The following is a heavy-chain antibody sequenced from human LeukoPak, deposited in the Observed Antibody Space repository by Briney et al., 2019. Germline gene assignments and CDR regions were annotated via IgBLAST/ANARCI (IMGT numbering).Heavy chain of an antibody. Sequence: PGGSLRLSCSASGFTFSSYAMHWVRQAPGKGLGWVAVISYDGSNTYYAESVKGRFTISRDNSKNTLYLLMNSLRAEDTAVYYCASGPLIVAATRGFAFGIRGQGTMVTVCS. J-gene: IGHJ3*02. D-gene: IGHD1-26*01. CDR3: ASGPLIVAATRGFAFGI. CDR1: GFTFSSYA. V-gene: IGHV3-30*04. CDR2: ISYDGSNT.